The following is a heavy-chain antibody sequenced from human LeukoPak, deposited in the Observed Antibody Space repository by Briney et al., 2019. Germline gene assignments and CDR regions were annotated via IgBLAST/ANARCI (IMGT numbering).Heavy chain of an antibody. CDR1: GFTFNSYS. CDR3: ARDYPPPPVAGPYYFDY. V-gene: IGHV3-69-1*01. J-gene: IGHJ4*02. CDR2: ISNGGTT. D-gene: IGHD6-19*01. Sequence: GGSLRLSCVASGFTFNSYSMSWVRQAPGKGLEWVSLISNGGTTYYADSVKGRFTISRDNAKNSLYLHMNSLRAEDTAVYYCARDYPPPPVAGPYYFDYWGQGTLVTVSS.